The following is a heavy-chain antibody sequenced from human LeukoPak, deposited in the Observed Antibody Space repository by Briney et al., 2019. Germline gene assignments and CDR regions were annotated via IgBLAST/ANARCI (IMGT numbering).Heavy chain of an antibody. CDR2: IYHSGST. D-gene: IGHD3-10*01. J-gene: IGHJ5*02. CDR3: ARVLGSGSFSAWFDP. CDR1: GGSISSGYY. Sequence: SETLSLTCTVSGGSISSGYYWGWIRQPPGKGLEWIGTIYHSGSTYYNPSLKSRVTISVDTSKNQFSLKLSSVTAADTAVYYCARVLGSGSFSAWFDPWGQGTLVTVSS. V-gene: IGHV4-38-2*02.